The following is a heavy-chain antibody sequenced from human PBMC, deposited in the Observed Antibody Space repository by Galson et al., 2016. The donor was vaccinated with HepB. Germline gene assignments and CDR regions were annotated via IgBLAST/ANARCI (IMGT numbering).Heavy chain of an antibody. CDR3: ARGKSLLTMPWNYGLDV. Sequence: SLRLSCAASGFTFSIHDMHWVRQAPGKGLEWVSAIETAGDTYYPDSVKGRFTISRENAKNSLYLQMNDLRAGDTAVYYCARGKSLLTMPWNYGLDVWGKGTAVTVSS. D-gene: IGHD1-1*01. CDR1: GFTFSIHD. V-gene: IGHV3-13*01. J-gene: IGHJ6*04. CDR2: IETAGDT.